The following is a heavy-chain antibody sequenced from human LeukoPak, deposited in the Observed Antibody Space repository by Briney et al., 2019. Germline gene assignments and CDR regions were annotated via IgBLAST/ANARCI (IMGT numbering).Heavy chain of an antibody. CDR3: ARDDPTYCSGGSCYGY. J-gene: IGHJ4*02. V-gene: IGHV4-38-2*02. Sequence: SETLSLTCTVPGYSISSGYYWGWIRQPPGKGLEWIGSIYHSGSTYYNPSLKSRVTISVDTSKNQFSLKLSSVTAADTAVYYCARDDPTYCSGGSCYGYWGQGTLVTVSS. CDR1: GYSISSGYY. CDR2: IYHSGST. D-gene: IGHD2-15*01.